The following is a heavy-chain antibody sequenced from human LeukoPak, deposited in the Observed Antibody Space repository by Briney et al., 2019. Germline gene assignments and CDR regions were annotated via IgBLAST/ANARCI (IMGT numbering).Heavy chain of an antibody. CDR2: ISGSGGST. Sequence: GGSLRLSCAASEFTFSSHAMTWVRQAPGKGLEWVSAISGSGGSTYYADSVKGRFTISRDNSKNTLYLQMNSLRAEDTAVYYCARGYSSSWSESDYWGQGTLVTVSS. CDR1: EFTFSSHA. CDR3: ARGYSSSWSESDY. D-gene: IGHD6-13*01. V-gene: IGHV3-23*01. J-gene: IGHJ4*02.